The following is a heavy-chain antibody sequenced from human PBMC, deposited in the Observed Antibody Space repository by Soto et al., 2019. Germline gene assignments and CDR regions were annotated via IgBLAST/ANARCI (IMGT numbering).Heavy chain of an antibody. CDR1: GGSISSGGYY. V-gene: IGHV4-31*03. Sequence: QVQLQESGPGLVKPSQTLSLTCTVSGGSISSGGYYWSWHRQHPGKGLEWIGYIYYSGSTYYNPSLKRRITISVDTSKNQFSLKLSSVTAADTAVYYCARGIDTVATGGNACDIWGQGTMVTVSS. CDR2: IYYSGST. J-gene: IGHJ3*02. D-gene: IGHD5-12*01. CDR3: ARGIDTVATGGNACDI.